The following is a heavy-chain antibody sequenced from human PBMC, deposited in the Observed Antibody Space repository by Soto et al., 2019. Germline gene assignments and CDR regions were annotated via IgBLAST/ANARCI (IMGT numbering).Heavy chain of an antibody. V-gene: IGHV1-69*13. CDR1: GGTFSSYA. D-gene: IGHD3-3*01. J-gene: IGHJ6*02. CDR3: ARALSYYFWSGYPSPDNYYYYGMDV. CDR2: IIPIFGTA. Sequence: ASVKVSCKASGGTFSSYAISWVRQAPGQGLEWMGGIIPIFGTANYAQKFQGRVTITADESTSTAYMELSSLRSEDTAVYYCARALSYYFWSGYPSPDNYYYYGMDVWGQGTTVTVSS.